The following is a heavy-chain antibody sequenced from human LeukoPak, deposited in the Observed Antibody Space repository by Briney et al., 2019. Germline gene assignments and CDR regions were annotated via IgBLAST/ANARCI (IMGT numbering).Heavy chain of an antibody. CDR1: GFTFSSYG. V-gene: IGHV3-53*01. J-gene: IGHJ3*02. D-gene: IGHD1-26*01. CDR2: IYTDDST. Sequence: GGTLRLSCAASGFTFSSYGMNWVRQAPGKGLEWVSEIYTDDSTYYAASVKGRFSIFRDNSKNTVYLQMNSLSADDTAVYYCARELREHGVFDIWGQGTMVTVSS. CDR3: ARELREHGVFDI.